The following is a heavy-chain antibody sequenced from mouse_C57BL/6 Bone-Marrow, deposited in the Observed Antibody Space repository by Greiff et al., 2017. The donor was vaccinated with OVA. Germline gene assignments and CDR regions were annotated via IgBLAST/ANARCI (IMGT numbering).Heavy chain of an antibody. CDR2: IDPETGGT. V-gene: IGHV1-15*01. CDR3: TRGPRWLLPPYYLDY. J-gene: IGHJ2*01. Sequence: QVQLKESGAELVRPGASVTLSCKASGYTFTDYEMHWVKQTPVHGLEWIGAIDPETGGTAYNQKFKGKAILTADKSSSTAYMELRSLTSEDSAVYYCTRGPRWLLPPYYLDYWGQGTTLTVSS. D-gene: IGHD2-3*01. CDR1: GYTFTDYE.